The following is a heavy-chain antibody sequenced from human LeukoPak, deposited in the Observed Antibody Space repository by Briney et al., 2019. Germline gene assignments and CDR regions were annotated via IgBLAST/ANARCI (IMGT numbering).Heavy chain of an antibody. V-gene: IGHV4-4*09. CDR1: GGSISSYY. CDR3: ARLSQVGDSSGYRDYYYMDV. J-gene: IGHJ6*03. CDR2: IYSSGST. Sequence: SETLSLTCTVSGGSISSYYWSWIWQPPGKGLEWIGYIYSSGSTNYNPSLKSRVTISVDTSKNQFSLKLSSVTAADTAVYYCARLSQVGDSSGYRDYYYMDVWGKGTTVTVSS. D-gene: IGHD3-22*01.